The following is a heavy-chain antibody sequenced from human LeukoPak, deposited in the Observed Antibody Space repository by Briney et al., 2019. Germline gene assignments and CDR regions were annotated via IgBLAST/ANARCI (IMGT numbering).Heavy chain of an antibody. Sequence: PSETLSLTCTVSGGSISSYYWSWIRQPAGKGLEWIGRIYTSGSTNYNPSLKSRVTMSVDTSKNQFSLKLSSVTAADTAVYYCARGRRGITILYNWFDPWGQGTLVTVSS. D-gene: IGHD3-9*01. CDR2: IYTSGST. J-gene: IGHJ5*02. CDR1: GGSISSYY. V-gene: IGHV4-4*07. CDR3: ARGRRGITILYNWFDP.